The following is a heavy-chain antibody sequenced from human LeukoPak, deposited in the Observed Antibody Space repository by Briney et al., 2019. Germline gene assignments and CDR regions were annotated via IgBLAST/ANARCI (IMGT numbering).Heavy chain of an antibody. Sequence: GGSLRLSCAASGFTFSSYSMNWVRQAPGKGLEWVSYISSSSSTIYYADSVKGRFTISRDNAKNSLYLQMNSLRAEDTAVYYCARGPGYSSGWYSGNSDYWGQGALVTVSS. CDR1: GFTFSSYS. CDR2: ISSSSSTI. CDR3: ARGPGYSSGWYSGNSDY. J-gene: IGHJ4*02. D-gene: IGHD6-19*01. V-gene: IGHV3-48*01.